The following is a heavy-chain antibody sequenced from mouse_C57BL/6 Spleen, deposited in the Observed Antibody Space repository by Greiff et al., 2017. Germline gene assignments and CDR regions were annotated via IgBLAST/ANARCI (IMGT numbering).Heavy chain of an antibody. D-gene: IGHD1-1*01. CDR1: GYTFTDYY. Sequence: SGPVLVKPGASVKMSCKASGYTFTDYYMNWVKQSHGKSLEWIGVINPYNGGTSYNQKFKGKATLTVDKSSSTAYMELNSLTSEDSAVYYCARGGLFSWFAYWGQGTLVTVSA. J-gene: IGHJ3*01. CDR3: ARGGLFSWFAY. V-gene: IGHV1-19*01. CDR2: INPYNGGT.